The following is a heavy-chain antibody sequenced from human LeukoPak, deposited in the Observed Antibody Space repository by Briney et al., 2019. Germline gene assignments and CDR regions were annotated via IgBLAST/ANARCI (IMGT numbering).Heavy chain of an antibody. J-gene: IGHJ5*02. D-gene: IGHD1-14*01. CDR2: ISGSGDVT. CDR3: ANKPAGFDP. V-gene: IGHV3-23*01. Sequence: GGSLRLSCTSSGFTFSSDAMTWVRQAPGKGLEWVSSISGSGDVTYYADSVRGRLSTSRDNSKNTLYLQMSSLRAEDTAVYYCANKPAGFDPWGQGTLVTVSS. CDR1: GFTFSSDA.